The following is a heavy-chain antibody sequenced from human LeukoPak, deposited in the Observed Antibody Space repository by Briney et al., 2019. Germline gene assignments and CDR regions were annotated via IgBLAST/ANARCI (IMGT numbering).Heavy chain of an antibody. CDR1: GFTFDDYA. D-gene: IGHD6-13*01. J-gene: IGHJ4*02. CDR2: ITWDGDNT. CDR3: AKGTSSWHEFDY. V-gene: IGHV3-43D*03. Sequence: GGSLRLSCAASGFTFDDYAMHWGRQAPGKGVEWVSLITWDGDNTYYADSVKGRFTISRDNSKNSLYLHMNSLRGEDTAFYYCAKGTSSWHEFDYWGQGTLVTVSS.